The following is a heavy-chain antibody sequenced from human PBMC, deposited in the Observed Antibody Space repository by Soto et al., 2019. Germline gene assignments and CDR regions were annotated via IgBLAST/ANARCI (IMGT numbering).Heavy chain of an antibody. D-gene: IGHD4-17*01. CDR1: GFSLTTTSMG. Sequence: QITLKESGPPLVRPAQTLTLTCAFSGFSLTTTSMGVAWIRQPPGKALEWLALIYWDAHQRYSPSLKDRLTISKDTSRSRVVLTISNMNPEDTGTYFCAHAGDYDLLSLDHWGPGTLVTVSS. V-gene: IGHV2-5*02. J-gene: IGHJ4*02. CDR3: AHAGDYDLLSLDH. CDR2: IYWDAHQ.